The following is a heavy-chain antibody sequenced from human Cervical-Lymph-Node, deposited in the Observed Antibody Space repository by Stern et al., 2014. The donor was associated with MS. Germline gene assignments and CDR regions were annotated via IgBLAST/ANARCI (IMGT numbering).Heavy chain of an antibody. CDR1: GYTLTELA. CDR3: VTFTGDP. Sequence: QVQLVQAGAEVKKPGASVKVSCKVSGYTLTELAMQWVRQAPGKGLEWMGGFDPEDVKTVDAQKFQGRITMTEDTSTDTAYMELSRLASEDTAVYYCVTFTGDPWGQGTLVTVSS. J-gene: IGHJ5*02. CDR2: FDPEDVKT. V-gene: IGHV1-24*01. D-gene: IGHD1-14*01.